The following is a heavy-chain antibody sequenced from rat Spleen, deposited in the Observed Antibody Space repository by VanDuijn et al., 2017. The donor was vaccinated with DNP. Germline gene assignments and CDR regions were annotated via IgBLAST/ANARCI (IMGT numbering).Heavy chain of an antibody. CDR1: GFIFNDFY. CDR2: ISYDGEIT. V-gene: IGHV5-22*01. D-gene: IGHD1-7*01. J-gene: IGHJ4*01. CDR3: ARQGGMKVYYALDA. Sequence: EVQLVESGGGLVQPGRSLKLSCAASGFIFNDFYMAWVRQTPTKGLEWVAYISYDGEITYYGDSVKGRFTISRDNAKSTLYLQMNSLRSEDMATYFCARQGGMKVYYALDAWGQGTSVTVSS.